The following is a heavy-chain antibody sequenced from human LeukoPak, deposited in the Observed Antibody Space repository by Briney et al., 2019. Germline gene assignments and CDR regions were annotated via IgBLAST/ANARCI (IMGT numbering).Heavy chain of an antibody. CDR1: GGSISSSSYY. J-gene: IGHJ5*02. D-gene: IGHD3-16*01. Sequence: PSETLSLTCTVSGGSISSSSYYWGWIRQPPGKGLDWIGNVYYSGSTNYSPSLKSRLTMSVDASKKQIFLNLSSVTAADTAVYFCAKLPINRFYYDSTSPWGQGALVTVSS. CDR2: VYYSGST. CDR3: AKLPINRFYYDSTSP. V-gene: IGHV4-39*07.